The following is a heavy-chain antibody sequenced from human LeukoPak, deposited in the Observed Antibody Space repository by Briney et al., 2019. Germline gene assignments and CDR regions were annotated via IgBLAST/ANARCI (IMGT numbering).Heavy chain of an antibody. V-gene: IGHV4-59*01. J-gene: IGHJ4*02. Sequence: PSETLSLTCTVSGGSISSYYWSWIRQPPGKGLEWIGYIYYSGSTNYNPSLKSRVTISVDTSKNQFSLKLSSVTAADTAVYYCARAYCSGGSCYFDYWGQGTLATVSS. CDR3: ARAYCSGGSCYFDY. D-gene: IGHD2-15*01. CDR2: IYYSGST. CDR1: GGSISSYY.